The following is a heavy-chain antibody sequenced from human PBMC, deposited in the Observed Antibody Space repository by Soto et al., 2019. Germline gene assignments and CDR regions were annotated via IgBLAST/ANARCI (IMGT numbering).Heavy chain of an antibody. V-gene: IGHV3-72*01. CDR1: GFTFSDHY. CDR2: TRNKANSYTT. J-gene: IGHJ4*02. CDR3: ARGTPPDY. Sequence: EVQLVESGGGLVQPGGSLRLSCAASGFTFSDHYMDWVRQAPGKGLEWVGRTRNKANSYTTEYAASVKGRFTISRDDSNNSLYLQMNSLKTEDKAVYYCARGTPPDYWGQGTLVTVSS.